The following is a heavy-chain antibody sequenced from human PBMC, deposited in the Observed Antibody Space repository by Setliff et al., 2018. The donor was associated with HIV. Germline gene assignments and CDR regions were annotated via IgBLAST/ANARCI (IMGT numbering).Heavy chain of an antibody. Sequence: PGGSLRLSCAATGFTFSSYVLHWVRQAPGKGLEWVSVIYSEDYGGNTHYADSVKGRFTISRDFSDNTLYLQMNSLRAEDTALYYCAREQNHYNFWSGHNYDAFDIWGQGTMVTVSS. V-gene: IGHV3-NL1*01. CDR3: AREQNHYNFWSGHNYDAFDI. CDR1: GFTFSSYV. CDR2: IYSEDYGGNT. D-gene: IGHD3-3*01. J-gene: IGHJ3*02.